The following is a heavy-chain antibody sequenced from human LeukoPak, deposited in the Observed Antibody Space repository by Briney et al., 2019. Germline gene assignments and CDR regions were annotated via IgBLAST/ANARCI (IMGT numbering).Heavy chain of an antibody. CDR2: ISGSGGST. CDR1: GFTFSSYA. J-gene: IGHJ4*02. D-gene: IGHD3-22*01. CDR3: AKEGGGYYDSSGYWSDY. Sequence: GGSLRLSCAASGFTFSSYAMSWVRQAPGKGLEWVSLISGSGGSTYYADSVKGRFTISRDNSKNTLYLQMNSLRAEDTAVYYCAKEGGGYYDSSGYWSDYWGQGTLVTVSS. V-gene: IGHV3-23*01.